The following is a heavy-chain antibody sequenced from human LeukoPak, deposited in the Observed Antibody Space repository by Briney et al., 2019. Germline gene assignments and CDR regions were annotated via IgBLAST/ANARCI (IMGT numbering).Heavy chain of an antibody. CDR1: GYTFTSYA. J-gene: IGHJ6*04. V-gene: IGHV1-3*01. CDR2: INAGNGKR. D-gene: IGHD3-10*01. Sequence: ASVNVSCKASGYTFTSYAMNWVREAPGPRLERMGWINAGNGKRKYSQRFQGRVTITRDTSASTAYMELSSLRSEDTAVYYCTRGKLDYGSGSYYKGYYYYGMDVWGKGTTVTVSS. CDR3: TRGKLDYGSGSYYKGYYYYGMDV.